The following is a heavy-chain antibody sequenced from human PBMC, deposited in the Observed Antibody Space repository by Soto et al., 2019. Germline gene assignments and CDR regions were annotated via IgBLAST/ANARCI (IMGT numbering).Heavy chain of an antibody. CDR3: ARQPTYSYGSYYFDY. J-gene: IGHJ4*02. CDR1: GGSISIGGYS. Sequence: PSDTLSLTCAVSGGSISIGGYSWSWIRQPPGKGLEWIGYIYHSGSTYYNPSLKSRVTISVDRSKNQFSLKLSSVTAADTAVYYCARQPTYSYGSYYFDYWGQGTLVTVSS. D-gene: IGHD5-18*01. CDR2: IYHSGST. V-gene: IGHV4-30-2*01.